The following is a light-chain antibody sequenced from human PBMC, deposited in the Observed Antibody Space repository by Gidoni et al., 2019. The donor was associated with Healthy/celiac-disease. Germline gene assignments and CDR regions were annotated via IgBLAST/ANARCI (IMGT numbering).Light chain of an antibody. V-gene: IGLV3-1*01. CDR2: QDS. J-gene: IGLJ2*01. CDR1: KVGDKY. CDR3: QAWDSSTYVV. Sequence: SYELTQPPSVSVSPGQTASITCSGDKVGDKYACWYQQKPGQSPVLVIYQDSKRPSGIPERFSGSNSGNTATLTISGTQAMEEADYYCQAWDSSTYVVFGGGTKLTVL.